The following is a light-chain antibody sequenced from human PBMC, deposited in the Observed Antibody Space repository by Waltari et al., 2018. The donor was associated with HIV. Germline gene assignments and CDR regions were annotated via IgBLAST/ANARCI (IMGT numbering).Light chain of an antibody. J-gene: IGLJ2*01. CDR2: QDS. CDR3: QAWDSTTVL. V-gene: IGLV3-1*01. CDR1: KLGDKY. Sequence: SYVLTQPPSVSVSPGQTASITCSGDKLGDKYACWYQQRPGQSPVLVIYQDSKRPSGIPERFSGSKSGNTATLTISGTQAMDEADYYCQAWDSTTVLFGGGTKLTVL.